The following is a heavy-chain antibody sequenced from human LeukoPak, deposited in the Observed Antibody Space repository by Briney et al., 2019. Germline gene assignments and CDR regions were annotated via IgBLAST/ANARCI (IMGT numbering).Heavy chain of an antibody. J-gene: IGHJ4*02. D-gene: IGHD5-18*01. V-gene: IGHV1-46*01. CDR1: GYTFTSYY. CDR3: ARGRLRGYSYGSFDY. CDR2: INPSGGST. Sequence: ASVKVSCKASGYTFTSYYMHWVRQAPGQGLEWMGIINPSGGSTSYAQKFQGRVTITADKSTSTAYMELSSLRSEDTAVYYCARGRLRGYSYGSFDYWGQGTLVTVSS.